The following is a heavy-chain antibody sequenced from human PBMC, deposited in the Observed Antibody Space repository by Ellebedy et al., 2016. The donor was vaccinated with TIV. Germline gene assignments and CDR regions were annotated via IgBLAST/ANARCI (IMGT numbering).Heavy chain of an antibody. V-gene: IGHV1-46*01. J-gene: IGHJ4*02. Sequence: ASVKVSXXASGYTFSNYYIHWVRQAPGQGLEWMGLINPSGGRISYAQNFQGRVTMTRATSTSTVYMELRSLRSEDTAVYYCARENSSSSNGAYVYWGQGTLVTDSS. CDR3: ARENSSSSNGAYVY. CDR1: GYTFSNYY. CDR2: INPSGGRI. D-gene: IGHD6-6*01.